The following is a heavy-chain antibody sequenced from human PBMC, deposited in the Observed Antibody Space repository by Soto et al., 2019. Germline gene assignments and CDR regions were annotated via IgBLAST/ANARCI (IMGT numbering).Heavy chain of an antibody. V-gene: IGHV1-18*01. Sequence: SVKVSCNASGDTVTSYGISWVRQAPGQGLEWMGWISAYNGNTNYAQKLQGRVTMTTDTSQSTAYMELRSLRSDETAVYYCARAPPAAGTSLGVYWGQGTLVTVSS. CDR3: ARAPPAAGTSLGVY. CDR1: GDTVTSYG. J-gene: IGHJ4*02. D-gene: IGHD6-13*01. CDR2: ISAYNGNT.